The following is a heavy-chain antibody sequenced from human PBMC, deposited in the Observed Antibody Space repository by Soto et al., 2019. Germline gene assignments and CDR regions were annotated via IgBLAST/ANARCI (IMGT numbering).Heavy chain of an antibody. V-gene: IGHV1-69*13. CDR2: IIPIFGTA. Sequence: SVKVSCKASGGTFSSYAISWVRQAPGQGLEWMGGIIPIFGTANYTQKFQGRVTITADESTSTAYMELSSLRSEDTAVYYCARNPGIPYCSGGSCYSGFFDYWGQGTLVTVSS. J-gene: IGHJ4*02. CDR1: GGTFSSYA. D-gene: IGHD2-15*01. CDR3: ARNPGIPYCSGGSCYSGFFDY.